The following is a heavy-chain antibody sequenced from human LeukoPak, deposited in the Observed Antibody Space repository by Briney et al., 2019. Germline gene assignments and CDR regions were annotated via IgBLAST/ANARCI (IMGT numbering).Heavy chain of an antibody. V-gene: IGHV3-23*01. Sequence: PGGSLRLSCAASGFTFRSYGLSWVRQAPGKGLEWVSTITTSDGNTYYADSVKGRFTVSRDNSKNTLFLQMNSLRAEDTAVYYCAKDGGLWVSAHWGDSWGRGTLVTVSS. CDR3: AKDGGLWVSAHWGDS. CDR2: ITTSDGNT. D-gene: IGHD7-27*01. CDR1: GFTFRSYG. J-gene: IGHJ4*02.